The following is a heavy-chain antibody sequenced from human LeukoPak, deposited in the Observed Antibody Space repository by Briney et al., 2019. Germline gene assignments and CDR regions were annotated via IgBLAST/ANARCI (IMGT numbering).Heavy chain of an antibody. CDR1: GGSISSSSYY. CDR2: IYYSGST. CDR3: ARDDRARKGSTYYYDSSGYYYY. Sequence: SSETLSLTCTVSGGSISSSSYYWGWIRQPPGKGLEWIGSIYYSGSTYYNPSLKSRVTISVDTSKNQFSLKLSSVTAADTAVYYCARDDRARKGSTYYYDSSGYYYYWGQGTLVTVSS. V-gene: IGHV4-39*07. D-gene: IGHD3-22*01. J-gene: IGHJ4*02.